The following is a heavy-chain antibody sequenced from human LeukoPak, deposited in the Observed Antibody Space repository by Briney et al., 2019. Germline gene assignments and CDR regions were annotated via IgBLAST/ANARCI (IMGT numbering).Heavy chain of an antibody. CDR3: ARDAIDSSGYSPYAFDI. V-gene: IGHV3-23*01. J-gene: IGHJ3*02. Sequence: HPGGSLRLSCAASGFTFSSCGMSWVRQAPGKGLEWVSAISDSGDYTYYADSVKGRFTISRDNSKNTLYLQMNSLRVEDTAVYYCARDAIDSSGYSPYAFDIWGQGTMVTVSS. CDR2: ISDSGDYT. CDR1: GFTFSSCG. D-gene: IGHD3-22*01.